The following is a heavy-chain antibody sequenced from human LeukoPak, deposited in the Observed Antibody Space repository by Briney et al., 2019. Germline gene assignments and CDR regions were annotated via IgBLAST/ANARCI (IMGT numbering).Heavy chain of an antibody. Sequence: GGSLRLSCAASDFTFSSYWMSWVRQAPGKGLEMVANIKQDGSEKYYVDSVKGRFTISRDNAKNSLYLQMNSLRAEDTAVYYCARDRKGNYYDSSGYMAYYFDYWGQGTLVTVSS. CDR2: IKQDGSEK. V-gene: IGHV3-7*01. J-gene: IGHJ4*02. CDR3: ARDRKGNYYDSSGYMAYYFDY. CDR1: DFTFSSYW. D-gene: IGHD3-22*01.